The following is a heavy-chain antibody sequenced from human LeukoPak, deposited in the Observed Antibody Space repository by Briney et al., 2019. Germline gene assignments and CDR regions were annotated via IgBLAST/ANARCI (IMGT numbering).Heavy chain of an antibody. V-gene: IGHV3-7*04. CDR3: ARVRYGNYFDY. D-gene: IGHD3-16*02. CDR1: GFTFTDAW. J-gene: IGHJ4*02. CDR2: IKPDGTEK. Sequence: GGSLRLSCAASGFTFTDAWMSWVRQPPGKGLEWVVNIKPDGTEKYYVDSLKGRFTVSRDNAKNSLYLQMSSLRAEDTAVYYCARVRYGNYFDYWGQGTLVTVSS.